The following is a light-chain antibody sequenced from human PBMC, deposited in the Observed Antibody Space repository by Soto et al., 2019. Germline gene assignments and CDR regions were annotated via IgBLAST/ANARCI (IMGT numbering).Light chain of an antibody. J-gene: IGKJ5*01. CDR2: DAS. CDR1: QSVKTF. CDR3: QQRSSWPPFT. V-gene: IGKV3-11*01. Sequence: EIVLTQSPATLSLSPGARAPLSCRARQSVKTFFVGCQQRPGQAPSLLIHDASHRAAGIPARWSGSGLGTDFTLTISSIEAEDASVYYCQQRSSWPPFTFGQGTRLEIK.